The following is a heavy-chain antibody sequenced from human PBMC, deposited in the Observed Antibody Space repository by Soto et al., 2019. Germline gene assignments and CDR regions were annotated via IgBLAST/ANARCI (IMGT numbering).Heavy chain of an antibody. J-gene: IGHJ3*02. V-gene: IGHV3-11*06. CDR1: GFTFSDYY. CDR2: ISSSSSYT. Sequence: QVQLVESGGGLVKPGGSLRLSCAASGFTFSDYYMSWIRQAPGKGLEWDSYISSSSSYTNYADSVKGRFTISRNNAQNPLYLQMNSLRAENTAVYYCAQSGYYYDSSGYYWPGAFDIWGQGTMVTVSS. D-gene: IGHD3-22*01. CDR3: AQSGYYYDSSGYYWPGAFDI.